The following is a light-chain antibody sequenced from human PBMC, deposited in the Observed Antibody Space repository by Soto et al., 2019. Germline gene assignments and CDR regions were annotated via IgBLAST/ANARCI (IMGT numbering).Light chain of an antibody. CDR2: EVS. V-gene: IGLV2-14*03. Sequence: QSVLTQPASVSGSPGQSIAITCTGTNSDVGAFNYASWYQQHPDKAPKLMIYEVSNRPSGVSNRFSGSKSVNTATLTISGLQTEDEDDYYCSSYKTSSTRVFGTGTKVTVL. J-gene: IGLJ1*01. CDR1: NSDVGAFNY. CDR3: SSYKTSSTRV.